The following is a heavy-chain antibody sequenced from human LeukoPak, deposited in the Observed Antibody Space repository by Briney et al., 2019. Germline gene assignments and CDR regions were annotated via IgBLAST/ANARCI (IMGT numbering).Heavy chain of an antibody. Sequence: PSETLSLTCTVSGGSISTYYWSWIRQPAGKGLEWVGRIYTSGSTNYNPSLKSRVTISVDTSKNQFSLKLSSVTAADTAVYYCARAGYCSSTSCYWYYYYYMDVWGKGTTVTVSS. D-gene: IGHD2-2*01. CDR2: IYTSGST. CDR1: GGSISTYY. CDR3: ARAGYCSSTSCYWYYYYYMDV. V-gene: IGHV4-4*07. J-gene: IGHJ6*03.